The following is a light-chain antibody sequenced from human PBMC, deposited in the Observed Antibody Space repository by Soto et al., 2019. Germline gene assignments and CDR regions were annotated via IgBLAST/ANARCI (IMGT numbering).Light chain of an antibody. Sequence: IQMTQSPSSLSASVGDRVTITCRASQGIRNDLGWYQQKSGRAHKXLIFGASTLQSGVPSRFSSSGSGTDLTITISSLQPEDFETYYCLHDYSFPYTFGQGTKVDIK. J-gene: IGKJ2*01. V-gene: IGKV1-6*01. CDR2: GAS. CDR3: LHDYSFPYT. CDR1: QGIRND.